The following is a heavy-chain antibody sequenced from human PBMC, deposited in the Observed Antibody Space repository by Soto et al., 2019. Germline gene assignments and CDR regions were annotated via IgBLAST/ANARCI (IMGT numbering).Heavy chain of an antibody. Sequence: GASVKVSCKASGGTFSSYAISWVRQAPGQGLEWMGGIIPIFGTANYAQKFQGRVTITADTSASTAYMELSSLRSEDTAVYYCASLGYSSSWYGGYYYGMDVWGQGTTVTVSS. CDR3: ASLGYSSSWYGGYYYGMDV. V-gene: IGHV1-69*06. CDR1: GGTFSSYA. J-gene: IGHJ6*02. CDR2: IIPIFGTA. D-gene: IGHD6-13*01.